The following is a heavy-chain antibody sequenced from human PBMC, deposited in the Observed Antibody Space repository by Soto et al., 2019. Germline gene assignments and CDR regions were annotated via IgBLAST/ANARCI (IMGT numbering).Heavy chain of an antibody. CDR1: GYTFTSYG. J-gene: IGHJ1*01. Sequence: QVQLVQSGAEVKKPGASVKVSCKASGYTFTSYGISWARQAPGQGLEWMGWISPYNGNTNYAQKLQGRVTMTTDTSTSTAYMELRSLRSDDTAVYYCASSSGQWLDAEYFQHWGQGTLVTVSS. CDR2: ISPYNGNT. CDR3: ASSSGQWLDAEYFQH. D-gene: IGHD6-19*01. V-gene: IGHV1-18*01.